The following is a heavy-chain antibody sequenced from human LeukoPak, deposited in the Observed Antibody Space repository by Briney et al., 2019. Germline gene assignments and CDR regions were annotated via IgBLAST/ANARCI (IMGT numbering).Heavy chain of an antibody. CDR1: GSIFTSYW. D-gene: IGHD3-22*01. Sequence: GAALQISCNGSGSIFTSYWIGLVRPLPQKGLEWMWINYPGDSDTRYSPSCQGQVTISADKSISTAYLQWSSLKASDTAMYYCARGPLYYYDSSGYYGAFDIWGQGTMVTVSS. V-gene: IGHV5-51*01. CDR2: NYPGDSDT. CDR3: ARGPLYYYDSSGYYGAFDI. J-gene: IGHJ3*02.